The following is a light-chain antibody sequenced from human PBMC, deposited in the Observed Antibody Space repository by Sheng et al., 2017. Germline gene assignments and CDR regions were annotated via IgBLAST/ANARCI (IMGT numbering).Light chain of an antibody. CDR1: QSVSNTY. Sequence: EIVLTQSPATLSLSPGERATLSCRASQSVSNTYLAWYQQKPGQAPRLVIYEASKRAAGIPARVSGSGSGTDFTLTISSLEPEDFAVYYCQQRSNWPLTFGGGTKVEIK. V-gene: IGKV3-11*01. J-gene: IGKJ4*01. CDR3: QQRSNWPLT. CDR2: EAS.